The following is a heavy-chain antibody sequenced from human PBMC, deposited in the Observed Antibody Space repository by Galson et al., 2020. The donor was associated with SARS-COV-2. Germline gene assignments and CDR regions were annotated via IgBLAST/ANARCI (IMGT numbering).Heavy chain of an antibody. CDR2: IVVGTGNT. CDR3: AAIKPGGSGAFNI. J-gene: IGHJ3*02. Sequence: SVKVSCKASGFTFNTASIEWVRQARGQGLEWMGWIVVGTGNTRYTQKFQERITITRDMSTNTTYMELNSLRSDDTAVYYCAAIKPGGSGAFNIWGQGTMVTVSS. D-gene: IGHD2-15*01. V-gene: IGHV1-58*02. CDR1: GFTFNTAS.